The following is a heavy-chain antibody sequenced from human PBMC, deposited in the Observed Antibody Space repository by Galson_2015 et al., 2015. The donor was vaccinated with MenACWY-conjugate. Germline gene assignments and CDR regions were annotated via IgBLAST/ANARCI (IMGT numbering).Heavy chain of an antibody. CDR1: GFTFSNYW. CDR3: ARKSGSGSYYEASFDY. CDR2: INQDGSVK. J-gene: IGHJ4*02. Sequence: SLRLSCAASGFTFSNYWMTWVRQAPGKGLEWVANINQDGSVKNYVDSVKGRFTISRDNAENSLRLQMDSLRSVTAADTAVYYCARKSGSGSYYEASFDYWGQGTLVTVSS. D-gene: IGHD3-10*01. V-gene: IGHV3-7*03.